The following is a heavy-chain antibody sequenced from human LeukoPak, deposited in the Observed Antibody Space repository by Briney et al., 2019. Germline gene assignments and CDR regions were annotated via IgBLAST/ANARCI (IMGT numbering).Heavy chain of an antibody. D-gene: IGHD3-3*01. V-gene: IGHV3-74*03. CDR3: ARSVQGALDI. CDR2: IHSDGSKT. Sequence: GGSLRLSCAASGFTFNSYWIYWVRQAPGKGLVWVSHIHSDGSKTKYADSVKGRFTISRDNAKNTLYLEMNRLRAEDTAVYYCARSVQGALDIWGHGTVVTVSS. J-gene: IGHJ3*02. CDR1: GFTFNSYW.